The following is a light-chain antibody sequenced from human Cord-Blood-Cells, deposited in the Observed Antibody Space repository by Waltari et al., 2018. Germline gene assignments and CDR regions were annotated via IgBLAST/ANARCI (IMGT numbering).Light chain of an antibody. J-gene: IGLJ3*02. V-gene: IGLV4-69*01. CDR3: QTWGTGIRV. Sequence: QLVLTQSPSASASLGASAKLTCTLSSGHSSYAIAWHQQQPEKGPRYLMKLNSDGSHSTGDGLPDRFAGSSSGAERYLTLSSLQSEDEADYYGQTWGTGIRVFGGGTKLTVL. CDR1: SGHSSYA. CDR2: LNSDGSH.